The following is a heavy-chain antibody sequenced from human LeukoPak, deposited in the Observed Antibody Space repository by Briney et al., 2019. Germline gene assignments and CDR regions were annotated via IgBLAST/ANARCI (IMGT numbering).Heavy chain of an antibody. D-gene: IGHD3-10*01. CDR2: IYYSGST. CDR3: ARERITMVRGVIPTGMDV. Sequence: SETLSLTCTVSGGSISSGDYYWSWIRQPPGKGLEWIGYIYYSGSTYYNPSLKSRVTISVDTSKNQFSLKQGSVTAADTAVYYCARERITMVRGVIPTGMDVWGQGTTVTVSS. CDR1: GGSISSGDYY. V-gene: IGHV4-30-4*01. J-gene: IGHJ6*02.